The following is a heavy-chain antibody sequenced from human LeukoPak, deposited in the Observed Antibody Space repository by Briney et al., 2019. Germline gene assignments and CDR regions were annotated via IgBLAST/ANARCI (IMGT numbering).Heavy chain of an antibody. CDR2: INPSGGST. Sequence: ASVKVSCKASGYRFSDYYMQWVRQAPGQGLEWMGIINPSGGSTTYAQKFQGRVTMTRDTSTSTVYMELSSLRSEDTAVYYCAREFDYYGDYWGQGTLVTVSS. CDR3: AREFDYYGDY. CDR1: GYRFSDYY. D-gene: IGHD3-10*01. V-gene: IGHV1-46*01. J-gene: IGHJ4*02.